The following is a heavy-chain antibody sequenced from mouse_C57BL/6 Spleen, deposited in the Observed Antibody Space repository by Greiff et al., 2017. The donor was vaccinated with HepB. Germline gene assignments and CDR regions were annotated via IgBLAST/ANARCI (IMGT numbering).Heavy chain of an antibody. CDR1: GYTFTSYW. J-gene: IGHJ3*01. D-gene: IGHD2-3*01. Sequence: QVQLQQPGAELVKPGASVKLSCKASGYTFTSYWMHWVKQRPGRGLEWIGRIDPNSGGTKYNEKFKSKATLTVDKPSSTAYMQLSSLTSEDSAVYYCAEGGRVGLNYDGYAGFAYWGQGTLVTVSA. CDR3: AEGGRVGLNYDGYAGFAY. CDR2: IDPNSGGT. V-gene: IGHV1-72*01.